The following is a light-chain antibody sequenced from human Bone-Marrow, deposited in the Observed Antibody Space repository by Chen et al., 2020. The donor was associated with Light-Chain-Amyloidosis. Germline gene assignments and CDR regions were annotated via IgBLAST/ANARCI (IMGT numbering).Light chain of an antibody. J-gene: IGLJ1*01. CDR3: SSYTITNTLV. CDR2: EVT. Sequence: QSALTQPASVSGSPGQSITISCTGTSGDVGGDNHVSWYQQHPDKAPKLLIYEVTNRPSWVPDRFSGSKSDNTASLTISGLQTEDEADYFCSSYTITNTLVFGRGTRVTVL. CDR1: SGDVGGDNH. V-gene: IGLV2-14*01.